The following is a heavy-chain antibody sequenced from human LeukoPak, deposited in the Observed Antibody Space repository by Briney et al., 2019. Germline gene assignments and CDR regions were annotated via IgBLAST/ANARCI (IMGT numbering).Heavy chain of an antibody. V-gene: IGHV3-30*04. CDR1: GFAFSSYA. D-gene: IGHD4-17*01. CDR3: AGTERGDYEAFDI. CDR2: ISYDGSNK. J-gene: IGHJ3*02. Sequence: GGSLRLSCAASGFAFSSYAVHWVRQAPGKGLEWVAVISYDGSNKYYADSVKGRFTISRDNSKNTLYLQMNSLRAEDTAVYYCAGTERGDYEAFDIWGQGTMVTVSS.